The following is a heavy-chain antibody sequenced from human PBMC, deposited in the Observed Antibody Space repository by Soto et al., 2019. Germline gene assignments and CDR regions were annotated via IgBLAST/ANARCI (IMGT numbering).Heavy chain of an antibody. Sequence: GGALRLCCAASVFSFRTYAMSWVRQAPGKGLEWVSAISGSGGATYYANSVKGRSAISRDNSKNTLYLQMNSLRAEDTAVYYCAKIAYADHAGTDDWGLGTPVTVSS. D-gene: IGHD1-1*01. CDR1: VFSFRTYA. J-gene: IGHJ4*02. V-gene: IGHV3-23*01. CDR3: AKIAYADHAGTDD. CDR2: ISGSGGAT.